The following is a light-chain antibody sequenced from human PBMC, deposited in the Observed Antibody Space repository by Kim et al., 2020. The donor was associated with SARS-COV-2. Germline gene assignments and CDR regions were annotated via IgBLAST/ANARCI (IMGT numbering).Light chain of an antibody. Sequence: EIVLTQSPATLSLSPGERATLSCRASQSVSSYLAWYQQKPGQAPRLLIYDASNRATGIPARFSGSGSGTDFTLIISSLEPEDFAVYYCQQRSSWPPRVFTFGPGTKVDIK. J-gene: IGKJ3*01. CDR2: DAS. CDR1: QSVSSY. V-gene: IGKV3-11*01. CDR3: QQRSSWPPRVFT.